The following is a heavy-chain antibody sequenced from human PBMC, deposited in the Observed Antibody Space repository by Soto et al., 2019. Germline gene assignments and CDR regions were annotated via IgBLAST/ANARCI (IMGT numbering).Heavy chain of an antibody. CDR3: AREPYYDILTGYYTRPYYYYGMDV. Sequence: SVKVSCKASGGTFSSYTISWVRQAPGQGLEWMGRIIPILGIANYSQKFQGRVTITTDTSASTAYMELSSLRSEDTAVYYCAREPYYDILTGYYTRPYYYYGMDVWGQGTTVTVSS. D-gene: IGHD3-9*01. J-gene: IGHJ6*02. CDR1: GGTFSSYT. V-gene: IGHV1-69*04. CDR2: IIPILGIA.